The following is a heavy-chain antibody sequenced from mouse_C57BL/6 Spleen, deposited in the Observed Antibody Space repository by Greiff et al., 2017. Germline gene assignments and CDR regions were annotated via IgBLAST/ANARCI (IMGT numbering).Heavy chain of an antibody. CDR2: IYPGSGST. V-gene: IGHV1-55*01. J-gene: IGHJ1*03. Sequence: VKLQQPGAELVKPGASVKMSCKASGYTFTSYWITWVKQRPGQGLEWIGDIYPGSGSTNYNEKFKSKATLTVDTSSSTAYMQLRSLTSEDSAVYYCARKWSYFDVWGTGTTVTVSS. D-gene: IGHD1-1*02. CDR1: GYTFTSYW. CDR3: ARKWSYFDV.